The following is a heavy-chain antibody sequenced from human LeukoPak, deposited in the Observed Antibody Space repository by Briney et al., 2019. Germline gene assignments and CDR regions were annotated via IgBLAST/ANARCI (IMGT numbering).Heavy chain of an antibody. V-gene: IGHV1-8*01. CDR1: GYTFTSYD. D-gene: IGHD2-15*01. Sequence: GASVKVSCKAFGYTFTSYDINWVRQATGQGLEWMGWVNPNSGHTGYARKFQGRVTMTRNTSITTAYMELSSLTSEDTAVYYCARGAPGSYCSGGSCPYFDYWGQGTLVSVSS. J-gene: IGHJ4*02. CDR3: ARGAPGSYCSGGSCPYFDY. CDR2: VNPNSGHT.